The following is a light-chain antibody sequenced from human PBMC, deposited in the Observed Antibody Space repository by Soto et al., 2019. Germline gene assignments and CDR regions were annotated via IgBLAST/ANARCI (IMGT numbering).Light chain of an antibody. CDR3: HQYNNWPRT. V-gene: IGKV3-15*01. Sequence: EIVLTQSPATLSLSPGERATLSFSSSQSVSSNLAWYQQKPGQAPSLLIYGASTRATGIPARFSGSGSGTEFTLTISSLQSEDFAVYFCHQYNNWPRTFGQGTRLEIK. J-gene: IGKJ5*01. CDR2: GAS. CDR1: QSVSSN.